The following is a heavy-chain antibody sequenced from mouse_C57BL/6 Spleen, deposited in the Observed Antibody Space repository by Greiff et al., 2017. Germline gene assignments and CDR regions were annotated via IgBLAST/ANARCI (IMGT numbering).Heavy chain of an antibody. J-gene: IGHJ3*01. CDR3: AREGDGPAFAY. CDR2: IDPSDSET. Sequence: VQLQQPGAELVRPGSSVKLSCKASGYTFTSYWMHWVKQRPIQGLEWIGNIDPSDSETHYNQKFKDKATLTVDKSSSTAYMQLSSLTSEDSAVYYCAREGDGPAFAYWGQGTLVTVSA. CDR1: GYTFTSYW. D-gene: IGHD2-3*01. V-gene: IGHV1-52*01.